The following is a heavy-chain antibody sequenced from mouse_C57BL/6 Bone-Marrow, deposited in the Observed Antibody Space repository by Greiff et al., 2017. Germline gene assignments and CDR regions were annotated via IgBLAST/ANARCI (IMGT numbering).Heavy chain of an antibody. V-gene: IGHV5-12*01. Sequence: DVQLVESGGGLVQPGGSLKLSCAASGFTFSDYYMYWVRQTPEKRLEWVAYISNGGGSTYYPDTVKGRFTLSRDNAKNTLYLQMSRLKSDDTALYSCARPVYGSSSDMDYWGQGTSVTVSS. CDR1: GFTFSDYY. J-gene: IGHJ4*01. CDR3: ARPVYGSSSDMDY. CDR2: ISNGGGST. D-gene: IGHD1-1*01.